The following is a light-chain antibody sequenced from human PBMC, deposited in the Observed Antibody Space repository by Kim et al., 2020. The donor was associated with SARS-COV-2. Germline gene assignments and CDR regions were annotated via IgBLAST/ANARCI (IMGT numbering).Light chain of an antibody. CDR1: NSNTGAGFE. V-gene: IGLV1-40*01. Sequence: QGVTMSCPATNSNTGAGFEVHWYLTLPGPAPNPLTFGNSYRPSGLPARFSGSKSGTSASLAIPGLQSEDETYYYCQSYDSSLSVYVFGTGTKVTVL. J-gene: IGLJ1*01. CDR3: QSYDSSLSVYV. CDR2: GNS.